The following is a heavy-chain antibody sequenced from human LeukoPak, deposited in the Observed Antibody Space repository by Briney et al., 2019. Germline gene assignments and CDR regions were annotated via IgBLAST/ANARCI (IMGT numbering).Heavy chain of an antibody. CDR3: ARGRLYYDSSGYYPNFDY. V-gene: IGHV4-38-2*02. Sequence: SETLSLTCTVSGYSITNGYFWGWIRQPPGRGLEWIGYIYYSGSTYYNPSLKSRVTISVDTSKNQFSLKLSSVTAADTAVYYCARGRLYYDSSGYYPNFDYWGQGTLVTVSS. J-gene: IGHJ4*02. CDR2: IYYSGST. D-gene: IGHD3-22*01. CDR1: GYSITNGYF.